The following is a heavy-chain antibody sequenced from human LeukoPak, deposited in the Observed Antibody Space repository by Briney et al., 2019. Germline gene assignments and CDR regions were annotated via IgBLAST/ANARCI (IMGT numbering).Heavy chain of an antibody. Sequence: SVRVSCKASGGTFSSYAISWVRQAPGQGLEWMGGIIPIFGTANYAQKFQGRVTITTDESTSTAYMELSSLRSEDTAVYYCARGIILYGDYTSFDYWGQGTLVTVS. D-gene: IGHD4-17*01. CDR1: GGTFSSYA. CDR2: IIPIFGTA. V-gene: IGHV1-69*05. J-gene: IGHJ4*02. CDR3: ARGIILYGDYTSFDY.